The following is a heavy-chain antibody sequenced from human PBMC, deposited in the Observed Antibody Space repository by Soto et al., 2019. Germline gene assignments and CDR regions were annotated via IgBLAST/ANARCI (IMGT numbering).Heavy chain of an antibody. J-gene: IGHJ6*02. CDR3: ARDGCSTSCYHDYYYYGMDV. Sequence: QVQLVESGGGVVQPGRSLRLSCAASGFTFSSYAMHWVRQAPGKGLEWVAVISYDGSNKYYADSVKGRFTISRDNYKNTLYLQMNSLRAEDTAVYYCARDGCSTSCYHDYYYYGMDVWGQGTTVTVSS. D-gene: IGHD2-2*01. CDR2: ISYDGSNK. CDR1: GFTFSSYA. V-gene: IGHV3-30-3*01.